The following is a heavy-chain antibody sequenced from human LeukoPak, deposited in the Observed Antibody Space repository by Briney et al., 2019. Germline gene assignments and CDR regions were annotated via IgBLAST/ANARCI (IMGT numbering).Heavy chain of an antibody. CDR1: GFTFSSYA. D-gene: IGHD2-15*01. V-gene: IGHV3-23*01. CDR3: ARDIVVVVAATPGYFDY. CDR2: ISGSGGST. Sequence: GGSLRLSCAASGFTFSSYAMSWVRQAPGKGLEWVSAISGSGGSTYYADSVKGRFTISRDNSKNTLHLQMNSLRAEDTAVYYCARDIVVVVAATPGYFDYWGQGTLVTVSS. J-gene: IGHJ4*02.